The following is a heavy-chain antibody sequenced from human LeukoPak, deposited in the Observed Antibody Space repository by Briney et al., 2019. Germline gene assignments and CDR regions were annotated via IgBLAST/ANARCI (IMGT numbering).Heavy chain of an antibody. CDR1: GYTFTNYD. V-gene: IGHV1-8*01. D-gene: IGHD3-16*02. CDR3: ARGLITFGGVIAESGAVGTRDY. Sequence: ASVKVSCKASGYTFTNYDINWVRQATGQGLEWMGWMNPNSGNTGYAQKFQVRVTMTRNTSISTAYMELSSLRSEDTAVYYCARGLITFGGVIAESGAVGTRDYWGQGTLVTVSS. J-gene: IGHJ4*02. CDR2: MNPNSGNT.